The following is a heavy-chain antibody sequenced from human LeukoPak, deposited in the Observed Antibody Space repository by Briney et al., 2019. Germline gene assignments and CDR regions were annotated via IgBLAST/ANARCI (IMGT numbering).Heavy chain of an antibody. D-gene: IGHD3-16*02. CDR3: ARTYYDYVWGSYRFHWFDP. Sequence: ASVKVSCKASGYTFTGYYMNWVRQAPGQGLEWMGWINPNSGGTNYAQKFQGRVTMNRDTSISTAYMEMSRLRSDDTAVYYCARTYYDYVWGSYRFHWFDPWGQGTLVTVSS. CDR2: INPNSGGT. V-gene: IGHV1-2*02. J-gene: IGHJ5*02. CDR1: GYTFTGYY.